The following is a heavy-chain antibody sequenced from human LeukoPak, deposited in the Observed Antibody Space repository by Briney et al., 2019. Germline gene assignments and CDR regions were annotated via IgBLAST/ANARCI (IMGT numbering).Heavy chain of an antibody. V-gene: IGHV3-7*04. CDR3: ASDREYYYGSGSFDY. D-gene: IGHD3-10*01. CDR2: IKQDGSEK. J-gene: IGHJ4*02. CDR1: GFTFSSYW. Sequence: GGSLRLSCAASGFTFSSYWMSWVRQAPGKGLEWVANIKQDGSEKYYVDSVKGRFTISRDNAKNSLYLQMNSLRAEDTAVYYCASDREYYYGSGSFDYWGQGTLVTVSS.